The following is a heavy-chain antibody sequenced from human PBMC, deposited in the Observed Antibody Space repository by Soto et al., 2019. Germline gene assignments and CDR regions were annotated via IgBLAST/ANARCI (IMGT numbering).Heavy chain of an antibody. Sequence: QVRLQESGPGLVRPSGTLSLTCAVSGDSINSNYCWTWVRQPPGKGLEWIAEIYYSGGTSYNPSLKSRVTISMDKSKNQSSLNLTSVTAADTAMYYCARDTGWGLGYWGQGTLVTVSS. CDR3: ARDTGWGLGY. CDR1: GDSINSNYC. CDR2: IYYSGGT. J-gene: IGHJ4*02. D-gene: IGHD6-19*01. V-gene: IGHV4-4*02.